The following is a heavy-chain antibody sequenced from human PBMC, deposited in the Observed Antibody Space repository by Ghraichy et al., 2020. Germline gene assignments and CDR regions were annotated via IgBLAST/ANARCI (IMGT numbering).Heavy chain of an antibody. CDR1: GGSFSGYY. J-gene: IGHJ3*02. D-gene: IGHD3-10*01. V-gene: IGHV4-34*01. CDR2: INHSGVT. Sequence: SETLSLTCAVYGGSFSGYYWNWIRQPPGKGLEWIGKINHSGVTTYNPSLKRRFTISADTSKNQFSLRLNSVTAADTAVYFCARSDEFEDAFDIWGQGTMVTISS. CDR3: ARSDEFEDAFDI.